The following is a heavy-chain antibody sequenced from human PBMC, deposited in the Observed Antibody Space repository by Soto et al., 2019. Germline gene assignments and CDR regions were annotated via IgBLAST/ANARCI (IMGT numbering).Heavy chain of an antibody. D-gene: IGHD3-10*01. CDR3: ARGGAARRGEALDI. CDR2: INGDGTRA. J-gene: IGHJ3*02. Sequence: EVQLEESGGGSVQLGESLRVSCVASGFTFRNQWMHWVRQVPGKGLVWVCRINGDGTRASYADFVKGRFTISRDNAQNLLFLQLNSWRVEDTGVYHCARGGAARRGEALDIWGPGTTVAVSS. CDR1: GFTFRNQW. V-gene: IGHV3-74*01.